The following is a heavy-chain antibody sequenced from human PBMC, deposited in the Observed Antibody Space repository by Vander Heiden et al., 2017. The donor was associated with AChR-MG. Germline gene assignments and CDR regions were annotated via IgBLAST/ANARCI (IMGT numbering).Heavy chain of an antibody. CDR2: IIPIFGTA. V-gene: IGHV1-69*06. J-gene: IGHJ4*02. Sequence: QVQLVPSGAEVKKPGSSVKVSCKASGGTFSSYAISWVRQAPGQGLEWMGGIIPIFGTANYAQKFQGRVTITADKSTSTAYMELSSLRSEDTAVYYCARGDFWSGYIAGFFDYWGQGTLVTVSS. CDR1: GGTFSSYA. D-gene: IGHD3-3*01. CDR3: ARGDFWSGYIAGFFDY.